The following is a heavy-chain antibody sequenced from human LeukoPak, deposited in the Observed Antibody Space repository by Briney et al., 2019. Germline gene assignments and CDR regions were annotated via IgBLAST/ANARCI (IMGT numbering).Heavy chain of an antibody. V-gene: IGHV4-34*01. Sequence: SETLPLTCAVYGGSFSGYYWSWIRQPPGKGLEWIGEINHSGSTNYNPSLKSRVTISVDTSKNQFSLKLSSVTAADTAVYYCARRGGGNSDWFDPWGQGTLVTVSS. CDR3: ARRGGGNSDWFDP. D-gene: IGHD4-23*01. J-gene: IGHJ5*02. CDR2: INHSGST. CDR1: GGSFSGYY.